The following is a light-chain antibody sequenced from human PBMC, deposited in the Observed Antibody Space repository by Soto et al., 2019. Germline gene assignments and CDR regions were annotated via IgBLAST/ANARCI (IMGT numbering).Light chain of an antibody. Sequence: VMTQSPATLSVSPGERATLSCRASQSFSSSYLAWYQQKPGQAPRLLIYDASTRATGVPARFSGSGSGTDFTLTISSLQPDDFATYYCQQYKIYSQTFGQGTKVDIK. V-gene: IGKV3-15*01. CDR3: QQYKIYSQT. J-gene: IGKJ1*01. CDR2: DAS. CDR1: QSFSSSY.